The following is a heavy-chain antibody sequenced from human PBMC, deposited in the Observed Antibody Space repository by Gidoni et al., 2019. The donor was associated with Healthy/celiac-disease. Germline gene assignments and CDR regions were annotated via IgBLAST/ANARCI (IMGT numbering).Heavy chain of an antibody. CDR3: AREAYSEYYYYGMDV. D-gene: IGHD4-4*01. J-gene: IGHJ6*02. CDR2: IYSGGRT. V-gene: IGHV3-53*01. CDR1: GFTFSSNY. Sequence: EVQLVESGGGLIQPGGSLRLSCAASGFTFSSNYMSWVRQAPGKGLEWGSVIYSGGRTYYADSVKGRFTISRDNSKNTLYLQMNSLRAEDTAVYYCAREAYSEYYYYGMDVWGQGTTVTVSS.